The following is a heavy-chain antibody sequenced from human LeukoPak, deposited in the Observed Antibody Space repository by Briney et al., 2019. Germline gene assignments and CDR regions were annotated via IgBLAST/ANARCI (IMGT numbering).Heavy chain of an antibody. Sequence: GASVKVSCKASGYTFTSYGISWVRQAPGQGLEWMGWISAYNGNTNYAQKLQGRVTMATDTSTSTAYMELRSLRSDDTAVYYCARDFYRHAAARALGYWGQGTLVTVSS. V-gene: IGHV1-18*01. CDR2: ISAYNGNT. D-gene: IGHD6-6*01. CDR3: ARDFYRHAAARALGY. J-gene: IGHJ4*02. CDR1: GYTFTSYG.